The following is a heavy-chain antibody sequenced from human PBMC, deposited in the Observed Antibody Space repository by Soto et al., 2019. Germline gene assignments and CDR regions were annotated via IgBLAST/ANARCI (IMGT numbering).Heavy chain of an antibody. J-gene: IGHJ4*02. D-gene: IGHD2-15*01. CDR3: ARVGGFCSGGSCQVLSFDS. CDR1: GFTFSNYW. Sequence: EVQLVESGGGLVQPGGSLRLSCAASGFTFSNYWMSWVRQAPGKGLEWVANIKLDGSEKDCVDSVKGRFTISRDNAKKSLYLQMNSLRAEDAAVYYCARVGGFCSGGSCQVLSFDSWGQGALVTVSS. CDR2: IKLDGSEK. V-gene: IGHV3-7*01.